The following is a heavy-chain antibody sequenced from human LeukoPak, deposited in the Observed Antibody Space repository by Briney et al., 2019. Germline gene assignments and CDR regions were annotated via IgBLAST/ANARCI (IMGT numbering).Heavy chain of an antibody. CDR2: INDNGGTST. CDR3: QLTPSSSWYETYYYYYMDV. J-gene: IGHJ6*03. V-gene: IGHV3-23*01. Sequence: RSGGSLRLSCAASGFTFSTYGMGWVRQAPGKGLEWVSSINDNGGTSTWYADSVKGRFTISRDNAKNSLYLQMNSLRAEDTAVYYCQLTPSSSWYETYYYYYMDVWGKGTTVTVSS. CDR1: GFTFSTYG. D-gene: IGHD6-13*01.